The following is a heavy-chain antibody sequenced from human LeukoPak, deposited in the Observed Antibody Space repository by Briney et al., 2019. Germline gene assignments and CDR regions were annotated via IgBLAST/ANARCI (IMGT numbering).Heavy chain of an antibody. CDR1: RGTFSSYA. Sequence: SVKVSCKASRGTFSSYAISWVRQAPGQGLEWMGGIIPIFGTANYAQKFQGRVTITADESTSTAYMELSSLRSEDTAVYYCARAPCSGGSCRFDYWGQGTLVTVSS. CDR3: ARAPCSGGSCRFDY. J-gene: IGHJ4*02. V-gene: IGHV1-69*13. D-gene: IGHD2-15*01. CDR2: IIPIFGTA.